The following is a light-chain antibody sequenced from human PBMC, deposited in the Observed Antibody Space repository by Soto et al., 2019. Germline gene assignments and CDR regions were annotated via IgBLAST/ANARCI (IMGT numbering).Light chain of an antibody. CDR3: SSYAGSSNV. V-gene: IGLV2-8*01. CDR1: SSDAGGYNY. CDR2: EVN. Sequence: QSALTQPPSASGSPGQSVAISCTGTSSDAGGYNYVSWYQQHPGKAPKLMIYEVNKRPSGVPDRFSGSKSDNTASLTVSGLQAEDEADYYCSSYAGSSNVFGTGTKLTVL. J-gene: IGLJ1*01.